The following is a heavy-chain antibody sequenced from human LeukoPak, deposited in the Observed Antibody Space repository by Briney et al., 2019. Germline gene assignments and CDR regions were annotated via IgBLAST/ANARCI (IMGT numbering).Heavy chain of an antibody. V-gene: IGHV3-13*04. D-gene: IGHD2-15*01. J-gene: IGHJ4*02. CDR1: GFTFSNYD. CDR3: ARGADTHFDY. Sequence: PGGSLRLSCAASGFTFSNYDMHWVRQATGKGLEWVSAIGTAGDTYYQGSVRGRFTMSRENAKNSLYLQMYSLTAGDTAVYYCARGADTHFDYWGQGILVTVSS. CDR2: IGTAGDT.